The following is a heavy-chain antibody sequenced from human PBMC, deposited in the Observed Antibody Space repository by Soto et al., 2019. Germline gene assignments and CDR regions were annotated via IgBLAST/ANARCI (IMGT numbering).Heavy chain of an antibody. CDR2: IYYSGST. D-gene: IGHD3-22*01. Sequence: SETPSLTCTVSGGSITSYYWSWIRQPPGGGLEWIGYIYYSGSTNYNPSLKSRVTISADTSKNQFSLKVTSVTAADTAVYYCARGVYSDPPGSITHWGKGTLVTVSS. J-gene: IGHJ4*02. V-gene: IGHV4-59*01. CDR1: GGSITSYY. CDR3: ARGVYSDPPGSITH.